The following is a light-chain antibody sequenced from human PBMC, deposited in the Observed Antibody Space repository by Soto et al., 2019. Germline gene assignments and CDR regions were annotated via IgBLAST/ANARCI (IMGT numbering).Light chain of an antibody. V-gene: IGKV3D-15*01. CDR2: DAS. J-gene: IGKJ4*01. CDR3: QQYNNWPRAT. Sequence: EIVLTQSPGTLSLSPGARATLSCRASQSVSSYLAWYQQKPGQAPRLLIYDASNGATGIPARFSGSGSGTEFNLTISSLQSEDFGVYYCQQYNNWPRATFGGGTKVDNK. CDR1: QSVSSY.